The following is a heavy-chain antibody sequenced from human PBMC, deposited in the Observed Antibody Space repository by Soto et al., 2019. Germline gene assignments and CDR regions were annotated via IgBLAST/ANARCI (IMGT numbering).Heavy chain of an antibody. CDR1: GDSINDWW. CDR3: AIRPTHGPS. D-gene: IGHD2-8*01. CDR2: MFHSGGT. J-gene: IGHJ5*02. Sequence: QVQLQESGPGLVKPSGTLSLTCVVSGDSINDWWWSWVRQPPGKGLEWIGEMFHSGGTNYNPSLENRVTISIDKSKIQLSMKLTSVTAADTAGHYCAIRPTHGPSWCQGTLVTVSS. V-gene: IGHV4-4*02.